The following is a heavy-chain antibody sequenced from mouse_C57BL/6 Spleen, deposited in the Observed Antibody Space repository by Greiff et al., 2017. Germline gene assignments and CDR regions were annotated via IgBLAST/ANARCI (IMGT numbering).Heavy chain of an antibody. D-gene: IGHD2-5*01. Sequence: QVQLKESGAELVRPGASVTLSCKASGYTFTDYEMHWVKQTPVHGLEWIGAIDPETGGTAYNQKFKGKAILTADKSSSTAYMELRSLTSEDSAVYYCTRTYSNHYYAMDYWGQGTSVTVSS. CDR3: TRTYSNHYYAMDY. V-gene: IGHV1-15*01. CDR1: GYTFTDYE. CDR2: IDPETGGT. J-gene: IGHJ4*01.